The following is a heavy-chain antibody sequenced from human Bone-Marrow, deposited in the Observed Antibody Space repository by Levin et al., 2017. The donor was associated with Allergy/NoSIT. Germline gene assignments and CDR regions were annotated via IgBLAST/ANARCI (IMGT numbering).Heavy chain of an antibody. Sequence: GGSLRLSCAASGFTFSNAWMSWVRQAPGKGLEWVGRIKSKTDGGTTDYAAPVKGRFTISRDDSKNTLYLQMNSLKTEDTAVYYCTTDCTYDSSGYYQQPNDYWGQGTLVTVSS. J-gene: IGHJ4*02. D-gene: IGHD3-22*01. V-gene: IGHV3-15*01. CDR1: GFTFSNAW. CDR3: TTDCTYDSSGYYQQPNDY. CDR2: IKSKTDGGTT.